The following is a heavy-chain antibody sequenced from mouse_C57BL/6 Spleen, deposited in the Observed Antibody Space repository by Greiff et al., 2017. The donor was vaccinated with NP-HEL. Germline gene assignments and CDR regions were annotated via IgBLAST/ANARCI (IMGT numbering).Heavy chain of an antibody. CDR3: AILGAPVEFAY. CDR1: GYAFTNYL. D-gene: IGHD1-1*01. V-gene: IGHV1-54*01. Sequence: QVQLKQSGAELVRPGTSVKVSCKASGYAFTNYLIEWVQQRPGQGLEWIGVINPGSGGTNYNEKFKGKATLTADKSSSTAYMQLSSLTSEDSAVYFCAILGAPVEFAYWGKGTLVTVSA. CDR2: INPGSGGT. J-gene: IGHJ3*01.